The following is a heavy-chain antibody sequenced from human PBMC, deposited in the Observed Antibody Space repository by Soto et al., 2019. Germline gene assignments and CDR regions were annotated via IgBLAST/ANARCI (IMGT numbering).Heavy chain of an antibody. CDR3: VKVIVGATEYFDY. CDR1: GFTFSSYA. J-gene: IGHJ4*02. D-gene: IGHD1-26*01. Sequence: GGSLRLSCSASGFTFSSYAIHWVRQAPGKGLEYVSAISSNGGSTYYADSVKGRFTISRDNSKNTLYLQMSSLRAEDTAVYYCVKVIVGATEYFDYWGQGTLVTVSS. CDR2: ISSNGGST. V-gene: IGHV3-64D*06.